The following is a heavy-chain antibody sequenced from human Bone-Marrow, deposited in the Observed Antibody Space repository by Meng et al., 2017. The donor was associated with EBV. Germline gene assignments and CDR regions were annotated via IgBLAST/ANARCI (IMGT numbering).Heavy chain of an antibody. V-gene: IGHV1-69*06. J-gene: IGHJ4*02. D-gene: IGHD3-10*01. CDR2: LIPMLGSP. CDR3: ASESGRGYTPDY. Sequence: VHSGGRVNNPGCPVKLSCMSPVGTFSSDAINWLRQAPGQGIDWMGVLIPMLGSPNYAQKFQDRVTIIADKSTSIHCTERSSLRSDDTAVYDCASESGRGYTPDYWCRGTLVTVSS. CDR1: VGTFSSDA.